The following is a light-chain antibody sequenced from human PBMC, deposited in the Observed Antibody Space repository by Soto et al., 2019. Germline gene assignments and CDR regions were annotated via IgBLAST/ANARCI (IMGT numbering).Light chain of an antibody. Sequence: DIQMTQSPSSLSASVGNRVTITCRASQSISTYLNWYQKKPGKAPNLLIYDAYRLQSGVPSRFSGSGGWTDFTLSISSVQPEDFATYFCQQSYMDPITFCQGTQLEI. V-gene: IGKV1-39*01. CDR2: DAY. CDR1: QSISTY. CDR3: QQSYMDPIT. J-gene: IGKJ5*01.